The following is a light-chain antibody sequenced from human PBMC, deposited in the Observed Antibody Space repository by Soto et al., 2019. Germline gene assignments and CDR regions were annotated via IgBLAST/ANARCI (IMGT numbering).Light chain of an antibody. CDR2: DAS. J-gene: IGKJ4*01. CDR1: QSVSSY. CDR3: QQYGSSPLT. V-gene: IGKV3D-20*01. Sequence: EIVLTQSASTLSLSPGERATLSWGASQSVSSYLAWYQQKPGQAPRLLIYDASKRATGIPARFSGGGSGTDFNLTISRLETEDFAVYYCQQYGSSPLTFGGGTKVDIK.